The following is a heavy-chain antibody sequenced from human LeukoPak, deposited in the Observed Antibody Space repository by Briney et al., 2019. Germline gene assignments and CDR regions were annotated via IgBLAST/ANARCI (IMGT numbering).Heavy chain of an antibody. CDR3: AKDSSGYVWVLSGSRFDY. J-gene: IGHJ4*02. Sequence: PGGSLRLSCAASGFTFSSYGMHWVRQAPGKGLEWVAVISYDGSNNYYADSVKGRFTISRDNSKNTLYLQMNSLRAEDTAVYYCAKDSSGYVWVLSGSRFDYWGQGTLVTVSS. D-gene: IGHD3-22*01. V-gene: IGHV3-30*18. CDR1: GFTFSSYG. CDR2: ISYDGSNN.